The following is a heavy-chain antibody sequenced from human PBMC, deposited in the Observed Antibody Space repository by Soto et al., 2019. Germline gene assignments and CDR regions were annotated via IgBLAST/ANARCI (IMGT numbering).Heavy chain of an antibody. CDR3: AREGLVLVPTTVNSDYYYYAMDV. V-gene: IGHV1-69*13. D-gene: IGHD2-2*01. Sequence: SVKVSCQASGGTFSSYAISWVRQAPGQGLEWMGGIIPRSATSNYAQKFQGRVTITADESTNTAYMELSSLRSEDTAVYYCAREGLVLVPTTVNSDYYYYAMDVWGQGTTVTVSS. J-gene: IGHJ6*02. CDR1: GGTFSSYA. CDR2: IIPRSATS.